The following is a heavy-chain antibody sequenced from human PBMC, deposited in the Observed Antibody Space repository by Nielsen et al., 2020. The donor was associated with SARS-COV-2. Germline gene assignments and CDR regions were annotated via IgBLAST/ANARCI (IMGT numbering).Heavy chain of an antibody. CDR3: ARTTVTTAFDY. CDR2: IYYSGSI. D-gene: IGHD4-17*01. Sequence: LRLSCTVSGGSISSGDYYWNWVRQPPGKGLEWIGHIYYSGSIYYNPSLKSRVTISEDTSKNQFSLNLSSVTAADTAVYYCARTTVTTAFDYWGQGTLVTVSS. J-gene: IGHJ4*02. V-gene: IGHV4-30-4*01. CDR1: GGSISSGDYY.